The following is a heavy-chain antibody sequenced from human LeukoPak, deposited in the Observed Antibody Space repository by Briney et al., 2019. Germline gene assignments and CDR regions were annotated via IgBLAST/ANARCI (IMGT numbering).Heavy chain of an antibody. J-gene: IGHJ4*02. V-gene: IGHV3-21*01. CDR3: ARDTLDIFSSGCFDY. CDR2: ISSSSYI. CDR1: GFTFSSYS. D-gene: IGHD6-19*01. Sequence: GGSLRLSCAASGFTFSSYSMNWVRQAPGKGLEWVSSISSSSYIYYADSVKGRFTISRDNAKNSLYLQMNSLRAEDTAVYYCARDTLDIFSSGCFDYWGQGTLVTVSS.